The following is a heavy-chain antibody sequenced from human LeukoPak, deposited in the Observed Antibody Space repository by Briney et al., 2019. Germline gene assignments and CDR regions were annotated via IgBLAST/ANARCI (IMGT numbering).Heavy chain of an antibody. D-gene: IGHD4-11*01. CDR2: IYSSGST. Sequence: SETLSLTCTVSGGSISSYYWSWLRQPPGRGLEWIGYIYSSGSTNYNPSLKSRVTISVDTSKNQFALSLSSVTAADTAVYYCAKSYFDYSTYYSYYFNLWGQGALITVSS. J-gene: IGHJ4*02. CDR1: GGSISSYY. V-gene: IGHV4-4*09. CDR3: AKSYFDYSTYYSYYFNL.